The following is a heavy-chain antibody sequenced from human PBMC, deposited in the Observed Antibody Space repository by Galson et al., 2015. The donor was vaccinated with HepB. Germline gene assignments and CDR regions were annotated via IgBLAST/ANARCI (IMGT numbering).Heavy chain of an antibody. J-gene: IGHJ4*02. D-gene: IGHD2-15*01. CDR3: ARDKVVAFFDY. CDR1: GFTFSSYG. Sequence: SLRLSCAASGFTFSSYGMHWVRQAPGKGLEWVAVVSYDGSKKYYADSVKGRFTISRDNSKNTLYLQMNSLRAEDTAVYYCARDKVVAFFDYWGQGTLVTVSS. CDR2: VSYDGSKK. V-gene: IGHV3-30*19.